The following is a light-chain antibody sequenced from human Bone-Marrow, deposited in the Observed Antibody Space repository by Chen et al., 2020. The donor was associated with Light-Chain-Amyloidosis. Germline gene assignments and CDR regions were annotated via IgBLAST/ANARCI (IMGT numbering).Light chain of an antibody. CDR2: END. CDR3: QSYATNTWI. V-gene: IGLV6-57*03. Sequence: NFILTQDHSVSESPGKTVTNSCTRSSGDIATNYVQWYQQRPGSAPTTVIYENDLRPSGVPDRFSGSIDTSSNSASLTISGLETEDEADYYCQSYATNTWIFGGGTHLTVL. J-gene: IGLJ3*02. CDR1: SGDIATNY.